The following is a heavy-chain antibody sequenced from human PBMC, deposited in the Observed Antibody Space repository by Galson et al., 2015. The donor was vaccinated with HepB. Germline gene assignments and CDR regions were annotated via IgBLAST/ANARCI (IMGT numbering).Heavy chain of an antibody. J-gene: IGHJ3*02. D-gene: IGHD1-26*01. CDR3: ARQGGRYSGVLDM. CDR1: GDSFTNYW. Sequence: QSGAEVKKPGESLRISCKGSGDSFTNYWIAWVRQTPGKGLEWMGIIYPGDSNPQYSPPFKGQVTISADKSISTAYLQYNSLTASDTAMYYCARQGGRYSGVLDMWGQGTMVTVSS. V-gene: IGHV5-51*01. CDR2: IYPGDSNP.